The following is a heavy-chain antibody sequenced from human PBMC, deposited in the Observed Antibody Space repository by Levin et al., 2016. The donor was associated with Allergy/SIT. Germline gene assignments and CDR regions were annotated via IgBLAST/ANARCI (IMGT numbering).Heavy chain of an antibody. J-gene: IGHJ4*02. CDR3: AREHHTAMAGRFDY. Sequence: GGSLRLSCVVSGLTVSSNYMSWVRQAPGKGLEWVSIIYTGGNTYYADSVKGRFTISRDNSKNTLYLQMNSLRAEDTAVYYCAREHHTAMAGRFDYWGQGTLVTVSS. CDR2: IYTGGNT. V-gene: IGHV3-53*01. D-gene: IGHD5-18*01. CDR1: GLTVSSNY.